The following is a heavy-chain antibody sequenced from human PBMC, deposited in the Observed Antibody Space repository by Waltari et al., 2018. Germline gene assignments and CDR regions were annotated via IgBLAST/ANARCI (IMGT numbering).Heavy chain of an antibody. J-gene: IGHJ3*02. CDR3: AKGGGNYAFHAFDI. CDR1: GGSISSYY. D-gene: IGHD3-16*01. V-gene: IGHV4-59*01. Sequence: QVQLQESGPGLVKPSETLSLTCTVSGGSISSYYWSWIRQPPGKGLEWIGYIYYSGSTNYNPSLKSRVTISVDTSKNQFSLKLSSVTAADTAVYYCAKGGGNYAFHAFDIWGQGTMVTVSS. CDR2: IYYSGST.